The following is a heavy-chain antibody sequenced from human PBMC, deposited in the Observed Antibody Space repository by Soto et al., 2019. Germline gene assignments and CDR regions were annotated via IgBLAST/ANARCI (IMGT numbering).Heavy chain of an antibody. CDR1: GGSISSYY. D-gene: IGHD6-13*01. J-gene: IGHJ4*02. Sequence: PSETLSLTCTVSGGSISSYYWSWIRQPPGKGLEWIGYIYYSGSTNYNPSLKSRVTISVDTSKNQFSLKLSSVTAADTAVYYCARGAFTAAAEPYFDYWGQGTLVTVSS. CDR3: ARGAFTAAAEPYFDY. V-gene: IGHV4-59*01. CDR2: IYYSGST.